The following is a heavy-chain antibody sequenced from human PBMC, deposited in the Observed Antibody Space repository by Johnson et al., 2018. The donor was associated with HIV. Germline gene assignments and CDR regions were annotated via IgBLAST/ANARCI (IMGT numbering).Heavy chain of an antibody. D-gene: IGHD4-17*01. CDR2: ISYDGSNK. Sequence: QVQLVESGGGVVQPGRSLRLSCAASGFTFSSYGMHWVRQAPGKGLEWVAVISYDGSNKYHADSVKGRFTISRDNSKNTLYLQMNSLRAEDTAVYYCARVIRLGAVRLRHAFDIWGQGTMVTVSS. CDR1: GFTFSSYG. J-gene: IGHJ3*02. CDR3: ARVIRLGAVRLRHAFDI. V-gene: IGHV3-30*03.